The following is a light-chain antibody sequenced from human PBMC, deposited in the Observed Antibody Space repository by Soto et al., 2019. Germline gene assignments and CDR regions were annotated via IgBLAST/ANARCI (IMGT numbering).Light chain of an antibody. V-gene: IGKV3-15*01. CDR3: QQYNNWLT. CDR1: QSVSSN. CDR2: GAS. J-gene: IGKJ4*01. Sequence: EIVMTQSPATLSVFPGERATLSCRASQSVSSNLAWYQQKPGQAPRLLIYGASTRATGIPARFSGSGSGTEFTLTISSLQSEDFAVYYCQQYNNWLTFGGGTKVDIK.